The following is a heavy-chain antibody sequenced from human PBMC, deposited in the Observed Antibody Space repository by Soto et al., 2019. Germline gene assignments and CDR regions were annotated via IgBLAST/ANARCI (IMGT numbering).Heavy chain of an antibody. D-gene: IGHD3-22*01. V-gene: IGHV1-69*01. CDR1: GGTVSSYA. CDR2: FIPIFVSA. J-gene: IGHJ4*02. Sequence: QVHLVQSGAEVKKPGSSVKVSCKASGGTVSSYAITWVRQAPGKGLEWMGVFIPIFVSAHYAQKFQGRVTITADESTTTAYMELSGLRSDDTAIYYWARDLSSDSTGLRGYDLWGQGTLVTVSS. CDR3: ARDLSSDSTGLRGYDL.